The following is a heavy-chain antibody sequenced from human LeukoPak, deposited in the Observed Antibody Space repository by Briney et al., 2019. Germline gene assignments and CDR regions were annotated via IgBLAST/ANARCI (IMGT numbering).Heavy chain of an antibody. CDR2: ISSSSSYI. Sequence: GGSLRLSCAASGFTFSSYSMNWVRQAPGKGLEWVSSISSSSSYIYYADSVKGRFTISRDNAKNSLYLQMNSLRAEDTAVYYCAREYCSSGSCYLPNYYYYGMDVWGQGTTVTVSS. D-gene: IGHD2-15*01. V-gene: IGHV3-21*01. CDR1: GFTFSSYS. J-gene: IGHJ6*02. CDR3: AREYCSSGSCYLPNYYYYGMDV.